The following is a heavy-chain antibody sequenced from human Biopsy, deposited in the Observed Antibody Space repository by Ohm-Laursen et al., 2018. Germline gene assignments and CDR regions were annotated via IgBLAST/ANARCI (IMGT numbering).Heavy chain of an antibody. CDR2: ISSGSSPI. V-gene: IGHV3-48*01. Sequence: SLRLSCTAPGFTFSSYSMNWVRQAPGKGLEWVSFISSGSSPIYYADSVKGRFTISRDDAKNSLYLQMNSLRAEDTAVYYCATSGAADSWGNYYGMDVWGQGTTVTVSS. D-gene: IGHD3-16*01. J-gene: IGHJ6*02. CDR3: ATSGAADSWGNYYGMDV. CDR1: GFTFSSYS.